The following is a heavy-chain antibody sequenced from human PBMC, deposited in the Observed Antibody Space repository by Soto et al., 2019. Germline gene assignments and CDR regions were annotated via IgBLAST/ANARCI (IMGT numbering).Heavy chain of an antibody. V-gene: IGHV1-3*01. CDR2: INAGNGNT. Sequence: GXSVKVSCKASVYTFTSYAMHWVRQAPGQRLEWMGWINAGNGNTKYSQKFQGRVTITRDTSASTAYMELSSLRSEDTAVYYCARVLGGYSYNWFDHWGQGTLVTVSS. CDR3: ARVLGGYSYNWFDH. J-gene: IGHJ5*02. CDR1: VYTFTSYA. D-gene: IGHD5-12*01.